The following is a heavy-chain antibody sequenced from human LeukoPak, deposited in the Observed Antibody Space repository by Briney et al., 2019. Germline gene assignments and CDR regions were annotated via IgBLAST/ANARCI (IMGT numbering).Heavy chain of an antibody. D-gene: IGHD2-8*01. CDR3: ARKCTNGVCYGVFDY. J-gene: IGHJ4*02. CDR1: GYSISSGYF. Sequence: NPSETLSLTCSVSGYSISSGYFWGWIRQPPGKGLEWIGYIYYSGSTNYNPSLKSRVTISVDTSKNQFSLKLSSVTAADTAVYYCARKCTNGVCYGVFDYWGQGTLVTVSS. V-gene: IGHV4-38-2*02. CDR2: IYYSGST.